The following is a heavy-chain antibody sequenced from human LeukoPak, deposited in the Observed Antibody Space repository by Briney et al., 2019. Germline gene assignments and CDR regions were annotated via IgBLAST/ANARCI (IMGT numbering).Heavy chain of an antibody. J-gene: IGHJ4*02. Sequence: GGSLRPSCAASGFTVSSNYMSWVRQAPGKGLEWVSVIYSGGSTYYADSAKGRFTISRHNSKNTLYLQMNSLRAEDTAVYYCARGGYSYGPSPADWGQGTLVTVSS. D-gene: IGHD5-18*01. CDR2: IYSGGST. V-gene: IGHV3-53*04. CDR1: GFTVSSNY. CDR3: ARGGYSYGPSPAD.